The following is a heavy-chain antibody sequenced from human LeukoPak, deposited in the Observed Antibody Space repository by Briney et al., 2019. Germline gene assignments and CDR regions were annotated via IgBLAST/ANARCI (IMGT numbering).Heavy chain of an antibody. V-gene: IGHV4-34*01. CDR1: GGSFSGYY. J-gene: IGHJ5*02. CDR2: INHSGST. D-gene: IGHD5-18*01. CDR3: ARERGSYSYGYRIGKNRNWFDP. Sequence: PSETLSLTCAVYGGSFSGYYWSWIRQPPGKGLEWIGEINHSGSTNYNPSLKSRVTISVDTSKNQFSLKLSSVTAADTAVYYCARERGSYSYGYRIGKNRNWFDPWGQGTLVTVSS.